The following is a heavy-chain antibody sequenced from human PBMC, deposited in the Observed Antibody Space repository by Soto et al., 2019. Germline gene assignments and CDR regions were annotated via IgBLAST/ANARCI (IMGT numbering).Heavy chain of an antibody. D-gene: IGHD5-12*01. CDR1: GGSISSGDYY. J-gene: IGHJ4*02. CDR3: ARDVKRGYSGYETDY. CDR2: IYYSGST. Sequence: QGQLQESGPGLVKPSQTLSLTCTVSGGSISSGDYYWSWIRQPPGKGLEWIGYIYYSGSTYYNPSLKSRVTISVDTSKNQFSLKLSSVTAADTAVYYCARDVKRGYSGYETDYWGQGTLVTVSS. V-gene: IGHV4-30-4*01.